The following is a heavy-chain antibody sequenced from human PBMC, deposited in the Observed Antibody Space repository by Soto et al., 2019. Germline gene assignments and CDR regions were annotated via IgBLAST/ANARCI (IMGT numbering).Heavy chain of an antibody. CDR3: AKDHDYGDYVADY. Sequence: EVQLLESGGGLVQPGGSLRLSCAASGFTFSSYAMSWVRQAPGKGLEWVSASSGSGGSTYYADSVKGRFTISSDNSKNTLYLQMISLRAEDTAVYYFAKDHDYGDYVADYWGQGTLVTVSS. D-gene: IGHD4-17*01. J-gene: IGHJ4*02. CDR1: GFTFSSYA. V-gene: IGHV3-23*01. CDR2: SSGSGGST.